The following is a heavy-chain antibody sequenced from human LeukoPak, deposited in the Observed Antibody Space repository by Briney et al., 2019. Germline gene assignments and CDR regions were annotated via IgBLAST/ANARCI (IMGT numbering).Heavy chain of an antibody. Sequence: GGSLRLSCAASEFTLSSYSMNWVRKAPGKGLEWVSYITNSGNSKSYADSVKCRFTISRDNTKNSLYLQMNGLRAEDTAVYYCARTRGSGYLTFDYWGQGILVTVSS. D-gene: IGHD3-22*01. CDR3: ARTRGSGYLTFDY. CDR1: EFTLSSYS. J-gene: IGHJ4*02. V-gene: IGHV3-48*01. CDR2: ITNSGNSK.